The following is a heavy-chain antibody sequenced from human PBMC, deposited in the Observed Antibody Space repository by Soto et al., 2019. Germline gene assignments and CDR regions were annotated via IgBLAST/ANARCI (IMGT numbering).Heavy chain of an antibody. Sequence: SGPTLLNPTHTLTLTCPSPGFSPSARGPGAACIRQPPRKALEWLGFTYWDGDMHYSPSLESRLTITKDTSKNQVVLTMSNMDPVDTATYYCAYRPKPSYGSSWRYFDYWGQGTLVTVSS. V-gene: IGHV2-5*02. D-gene: IGHD6-13*01. CDR2: TYWDGDM. CDR1: GFSPSARGPG. CDR3: AYRPKPSYGSSWRYFDY. J-gene: IGHJ4*02.